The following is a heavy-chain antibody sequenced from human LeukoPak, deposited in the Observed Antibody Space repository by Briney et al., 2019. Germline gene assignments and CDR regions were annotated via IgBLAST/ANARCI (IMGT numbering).Heavy chain of an antibody. D-gene: IGHD1-7*01. V-gene: IGHV1-46*01. CDR1: GYTFISYQ. CDR3: AREGGNWNYVIDY. J-gene: IGHJ4*02. CDR2: INPTGGST. Sequence: ASVKVSCKASGYTFISYQMHWVRQAPGQGLEWMGIINPTGGSTSHAQKFQGRVTMTRDTSTSTVYMELSSLRAEDTAVYYCAREGGNWNYVIDYWGQGTLVTVSS.